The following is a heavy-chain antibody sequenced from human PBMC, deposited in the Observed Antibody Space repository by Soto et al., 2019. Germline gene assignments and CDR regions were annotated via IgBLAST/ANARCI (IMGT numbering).Heavy chain of an antibody. D-gene: IGHD3-3*01. Sequence: ASVKVSCKASGGTFTNYAIHWVRQAPGQGLEWMGWISAYNGNTNYAQKLQGRVTMTTDTSTSTAYMELRSLRSDDTAVYYCARINFWSGYSPYYGMDVWGQGTTVTVSS. CDR3: ARINFWSGYSPYYGMDV. V-gene: IGHV1-18*01. CDR1: GGTFTNYA. J-gene: IGHJ6*02. CDR2: ISAYNGNT.